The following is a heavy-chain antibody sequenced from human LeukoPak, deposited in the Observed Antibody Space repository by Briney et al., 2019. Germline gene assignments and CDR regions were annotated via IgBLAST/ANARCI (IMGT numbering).Heavy chain of an antibody. V-gene: IGHV3-7*03. CDR2: IKQDGSEK. Sequence: GGSLRLSCAASGFTFSSYWMSWVRQAPGKGLEWVANIKQDGSEKYYVDSVKGRFTISRDNAKNSLYLQMNSLRAEDTAVYYCARRKVVAAPVFDAFDIWAKGQWSPSLQ. J-gene: IGHJ3*02. CDR1: GFTFSSYW. CDR3: ARRKVVAAPVFDAFDI. D-gene: IGHD2-15*01.